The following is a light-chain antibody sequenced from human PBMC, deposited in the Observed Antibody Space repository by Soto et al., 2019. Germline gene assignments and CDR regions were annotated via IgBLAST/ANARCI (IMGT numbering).Light chain of an antibody. CDR1: QGSPTY. CDR2: GVS. J-gene: IGKJ5*01. V-gene: IGKV1-9*01. Sequence: DIQLTQTPSFLSASVGDRVTVTCRASQGSPTYLAWYQQKPGKAPKLLIYGVSTLQNGVPSRFSGAGSGTEFTLTITSLQPEDSATYYCRQLNHYPLTFGQGTRLEIK. CDR3: RQLNHYPLT.